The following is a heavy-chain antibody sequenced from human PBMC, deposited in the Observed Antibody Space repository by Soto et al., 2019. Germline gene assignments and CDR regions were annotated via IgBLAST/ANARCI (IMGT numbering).Heavy chain of an antibody. J-gene: IGHJ6*02. V-gene: IGHV1-69*13. CDR1: GGTFSSYA. CDR2: IIPIFGTA. Sequence: SVKVSCKASGGTFSSYAISWVRQAPGQGLEWMGGIIPIFGTANYAQKFQGRVTITADESTSTAYMELSSLRSEDTAVYYCASYLRWLFICGWHYYYYGMDLWGQGTTVTLSS. D-gene: IGHD6-19*01. CDR3: ASYLRWLFICGWHYYYYGMDL.